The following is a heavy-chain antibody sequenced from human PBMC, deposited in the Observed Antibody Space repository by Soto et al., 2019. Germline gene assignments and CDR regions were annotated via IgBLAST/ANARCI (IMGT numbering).Heavy chain of an antibody. CDR1: GFSVRSSQ. Sequence: GGSLRLSCAASGFSVRSSQMSWVRQAPGKGLEWVSHISSSGSTIYYADSVKGRFTISRDNAKNSLYMQMNSLRAEDTAVYYCARVGPPSDYWGQGTLVTVSS. CDR3: ARVGPPSDY. CDR2: ISSSGSTI. J-gene: IGHJ4*02. V-gene: IGHV3-11*01.